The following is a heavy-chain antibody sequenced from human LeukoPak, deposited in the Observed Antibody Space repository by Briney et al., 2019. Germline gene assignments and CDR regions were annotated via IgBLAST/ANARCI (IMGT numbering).Heavy chain of an antibody. CDR1: RASISNSY. CDR2: VYSSGST. J-gene: IGHJ4*02. V-gene: IGHV4-4*09. CDR3: ANSYNGKIVPFDN. Sequence: ETLSLTCTVSRASISNSYWNWVRQSPGKGLEWIGYVYSSGSTNYNPSLKSRVTISVDTSKNQFSLKMTSVTAADTAVYYCANSYNGKIVPFDNWGQGALVTVSS. D-gene: IGHD3-10*01.